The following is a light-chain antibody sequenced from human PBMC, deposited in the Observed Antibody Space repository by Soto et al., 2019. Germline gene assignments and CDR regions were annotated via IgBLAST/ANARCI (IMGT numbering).Light chain of an antibody. CDR3: QAYDRSLGGFVV. CDR2: GSN. V-gene: IGLV1-40*01. J-gene: IGLJ2*01. Sequence: QAVVTQPPSVSGAPGQRVTISCTGSSSNIGAGYDVHWYHQLPGTAPKLLISGSNNRPSGVPDRFSGSTSGTSASLAITGLQAEEEGDYYCQAYDRSLGGFVVFGGGTKLTVL. CDR1: SSNIGAGYD.